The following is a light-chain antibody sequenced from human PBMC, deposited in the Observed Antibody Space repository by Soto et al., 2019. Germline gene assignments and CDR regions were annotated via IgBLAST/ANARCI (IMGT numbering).Light chain of an antibody. V-gene: IGLV1-40*01. J-gene: IGLJ2*01. CDR1: SSNIGAGYD. Sequence: QSVLTQPPSVSGAPGQRVTISCTGSSSNIGAGYDVHWYQQLPGTAPKLLIYGNSNRPSGVPDRFSGSKSGTSASLAITGVQADDDADYYCQSYDSSLSAVVFGGGTKLTVL. CDR3: QSYDSSLSAVV. CDR2: GNS.